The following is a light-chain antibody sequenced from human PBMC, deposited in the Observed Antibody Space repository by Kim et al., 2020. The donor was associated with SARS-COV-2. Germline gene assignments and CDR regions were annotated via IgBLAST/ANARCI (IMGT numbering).Light chain of an antibody. Sequence: PGQTAKITCSGDALPKQYANCYQQKPRQAPVLVIYKDSERPSGIPERFSGSSSGTTVTLTISGVQAEDEADYYCQSADSSGTYLVVFGGGTQLTVL. V-gene: IGLV3-25*03. CDR1: ALPKQY. CDR2: KDS. J-gene: IGLJ2*01. CDR3: QSADSSGTYLVV.